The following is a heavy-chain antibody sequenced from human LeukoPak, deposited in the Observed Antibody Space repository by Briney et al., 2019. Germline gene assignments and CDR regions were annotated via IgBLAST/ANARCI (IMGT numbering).Heavy chain of an antibody. CDR1: GFTFSSYG. D-gene: IGHD4-17*01. CDR2: ISYDGSNK. Sequence: GGSLRLSCAASGFTFSSYGMHWVRQAPGKGLEWVAVISYDGSNKYYADSVKGRFTISRDNSKNTLYLQMNSLRAEDTAVYYCAKEGGDTRKLYYYYGMDVWGQGTTVTVSS. CDR3: AKEGGDTRKLYYYYGMDV. J-gene: IGHJ6*02. V-gene: IGHV3-30*18.